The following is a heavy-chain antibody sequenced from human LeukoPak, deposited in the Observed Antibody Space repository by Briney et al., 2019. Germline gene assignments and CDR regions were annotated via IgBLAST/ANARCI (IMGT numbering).Heavy chain of an antibody. CDR2: ISDTGNT. CDR3: AKGVVVAPDVTPFDY. CDR1: GFTLSSYA. V-gene: IGHV3-23*01. J-gene: IGHJ4*02. D-gene: IGHD2-2*01. Sequence: GGSLRLSCAASGFTLSSYAMSWVRQAPGKGLEWVSAISDTGNTYHADSVKGRFTISRDSSKNTLFLQMNRLRPEDAAVYYCAKGVVVAPDVTPFDYWGQGTLVTVSS.